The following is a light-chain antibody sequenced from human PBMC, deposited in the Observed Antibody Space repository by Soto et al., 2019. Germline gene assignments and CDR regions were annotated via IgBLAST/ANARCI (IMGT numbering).Light chain of an antibody. Sequence: DIHMTQSPSTLSASVGDRVTITCRASQRIDIWLSWYQQKPGKAPNLLIYDASNLKTGVPSRFSGAGSGTEFTLTISSLQPDDFASYYCQQHKSYPVTFGGATKV. V-gene: IGKV1-5*01. J-gene: IGKJ4*01. CDR2: DAS. CDR1: QRIDIW. CDR3: QQHKSYPVT.